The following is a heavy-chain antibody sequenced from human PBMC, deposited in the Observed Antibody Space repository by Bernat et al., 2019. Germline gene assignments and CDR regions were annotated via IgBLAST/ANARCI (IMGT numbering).Heavy chain of an antibody. Sequence: VQLVESGGGLVKPGGSLRLSCAASGFTFNDAWMTWVRQAPGKGLEWVGRVKSKSDGGTTDYAAPVKGRFSISRDDSKSTAYVQMNSLRIGDTAVYYCVTGTQWAGGSGMFEIWGRGTMLTVSS. CDR2: VKSKSDGGTT. CDR3: VTGTQWAGGSGMFEI. D-gene: IGHD3-10*01. CDR1: GFTFNDAW. V-gene: IGHV3-15*01. J-gene: IGHJ3*02.